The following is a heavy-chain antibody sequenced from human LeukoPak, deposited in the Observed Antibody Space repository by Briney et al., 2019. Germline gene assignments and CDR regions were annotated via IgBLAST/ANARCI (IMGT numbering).Heavy chain of an antibody. CDR3: AREITSGLHLLDY. CDR1: GASITNYY. V-gene: IGHV4-4*07. CDR2: MYTSGST. J-gene: IGHJ4*02. D-gene: IGHD6-19*01. Sequence: PSETLSLTCTVSGASITNYYWSWIRQPAGKGLEWIGRMYTSGSTNYNPSLKSRVTMSLDTSKNQFSLKLSSVTAADTAVYYCAREITSGLHLLDYWGQGTLVTVSS.